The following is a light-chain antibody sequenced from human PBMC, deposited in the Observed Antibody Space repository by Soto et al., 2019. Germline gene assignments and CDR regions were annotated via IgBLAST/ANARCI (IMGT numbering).Light chain of an antibody. CDR2: KAS. V-gene: IGKV1-5*03. CDR1: QSLNSW. Sequence: DIQMTQSPSTLSASIGDRVTITCRASQSLNSWLAWYQQKPGKAPKLLIYKASNLESGVPSRFSGSGSGTEFTLTISSLQPDGYASYYCQQYIDYFTLGGGTTVEIK. CDR3: QQYIDYFT. J-gene: IGKJ4*01.